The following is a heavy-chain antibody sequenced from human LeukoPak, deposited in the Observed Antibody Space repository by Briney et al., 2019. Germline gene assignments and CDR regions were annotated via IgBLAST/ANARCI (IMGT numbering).Heavy chain of an antibody. CDR1: GASLSSYY. D-gene: IGHD3-10*01. CDR2: VYPTGNT. Sequence: SETLSLTCTVAGASLSSYYWSWIRQSAGEGLGWIGRVYPTGNTKYNPSLGGRVTVSGDTSKNQFSLRLSSVTAADTAFYYCVREIEHFGIDYWRQGALVSVSS. CDR3: VREIEHFGIDY. J-gene: IGHJ4*02. V-gene: IGHV4-4*07.